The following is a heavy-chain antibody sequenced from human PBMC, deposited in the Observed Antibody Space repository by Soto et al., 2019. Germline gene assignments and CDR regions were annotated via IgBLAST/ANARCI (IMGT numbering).Heavy chain of an antibody. CDR3: TTDSYITSIIVRFDY. D-gene: IGHD3-22*01. CDR2: VKSKNDGGTT. Sequence: GGSLRLSCAASGFTFSNAWINWVRQAPGKGLEWVGRVKSKNDGGTTDFAAPVKGRFAISRDDSKNMVYLEMNSLQTEDTAIYFCTTDSYITSIIVRFDYWGHGTLVTVSS. CDR1: GFTFSNAW. J-gene: IGHJ4*01. V-gene: IGHV3-15*07.